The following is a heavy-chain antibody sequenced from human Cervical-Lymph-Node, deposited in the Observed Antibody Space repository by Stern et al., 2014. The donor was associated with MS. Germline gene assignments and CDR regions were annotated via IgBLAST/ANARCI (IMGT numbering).Heavy chain of an antibody. D-gene: IGHD6-13*01. Sequence: QVQLVQSGGGVVQPGGSLRLSCAASGFTFSSYGMNWVRKAPGKGLAWAAVISYDGSNKYYADSVKGRFTISRDNSKNTLYLQMNSLRAEDTAVYYCAKPSYIAAAGPFDYWGQGTLVTVSS. CDR1: GFTFSSYG. V-gene: IGHV3-30*18. J-gene: IGHJ4*02. CDR3: AKPSYIAAAGPFDY. CDR2: ISYDGSNK.